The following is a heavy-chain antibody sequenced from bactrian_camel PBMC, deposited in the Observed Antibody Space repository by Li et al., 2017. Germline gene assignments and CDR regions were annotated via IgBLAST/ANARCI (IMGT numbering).Heavy chain of an antibody. Sequence: HVQLVESGGGSVQPGGSLRLSCVESGPVYRHNYMGWFRQVPGKEREGVAAIGNDGSTSYANSVKGRFAISKDDAENTLNLQMNSLTAEDTAMYYCAAGKYGTWARPCDYTYWGQGTQVTVS. J-gene: IGHJ4*01. CDR3: AAGKYGTWARPCDYTY. V-gene: IGHV3S53*01. CDR1: GPVYRHNY. CDR2: IGNDGST. D-gene: IGHD4*01.